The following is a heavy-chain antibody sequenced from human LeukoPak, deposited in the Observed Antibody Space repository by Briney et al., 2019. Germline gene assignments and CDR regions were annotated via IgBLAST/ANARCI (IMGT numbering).Heavy chain of an antibody. J-gene: IGHJ4*02. CDR3: AKEGLYSSSWYGYDY. Sequence: GASLRLSCAASGFTFSSYAMSWVRQAPGKGLEWVSAISGSGGSTYYADSVKGRFTISRDNSKDTLYLQMNSLRAEDTAVYYCAKEGLYSSSWYGYDYWGQGTLVTVSS. V-gene: IGHV3-23*01. CDR1: GFTFSSYA. CDR2: ISGSGGST. D-gene: IGHD6-13*01.